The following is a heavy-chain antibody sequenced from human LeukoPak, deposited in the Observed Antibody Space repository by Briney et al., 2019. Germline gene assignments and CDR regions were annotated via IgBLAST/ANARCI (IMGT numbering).Heavy chain of an antibody. J-gene: IGHJ6*02. Sequence: SETLSLTCTVSGGSISGNYWSWIRQPAGKGLEWIGRISSSGNTNYNPSLKSRVTMSVDTSKNHLSLKLTSVTAADTAVYYCATTPSYASGSRYGMDVWGPGTTVTVSS. CDR1: GGSISGNY. V-gene: IGHV4-4*07. CDR3: ATTPSYASGSRYGMDV. CDR2: ISSSGNT. D-gene: IGHD3-16*01.